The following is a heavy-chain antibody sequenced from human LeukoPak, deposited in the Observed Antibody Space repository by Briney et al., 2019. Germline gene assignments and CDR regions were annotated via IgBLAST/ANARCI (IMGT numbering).Heavy chain of an antibody. CDR2: ISGSGADT. CDR1: GFTFSNFA. Sequence: GGSLRLSCAASGFTFSNFAMSWVRQAPGKGLEWVSSISGSGADTYYADSVKGRFTISRDNSKNTLYLQLDSLRAEGTAVYYWGKGVVGYCSSSSCHAYDYWGQGTLVTVSS. D-gene: IGHD2-2*01. CDR3: GKGVVGYCSSSSCHAYDY. V-gene: IGHV3-23*01. J-gene: IGHJ4*02.